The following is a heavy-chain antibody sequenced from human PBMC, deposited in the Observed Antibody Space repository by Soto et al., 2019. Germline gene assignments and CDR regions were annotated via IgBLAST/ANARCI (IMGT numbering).Heavy chain of an antibody. CDR1: GFTFSSYA. V-gene: IGHV3-23*01. CDR3: AKGYYYDSSGQIDY. CDR2: ISGSGGST. Sequence: SLRLSCAASGFTFSSYAMSWVRQAPGKGLEWVSAISGSGGSTYYADSVKGRFTISRDNSKNTLYLQMNSLRAEGTAVYYCAKGYYYDSSGQIDYWGQGTLVTVSS. J-gene: IGHJ4*02. D-gene: IGHD3-22*01.